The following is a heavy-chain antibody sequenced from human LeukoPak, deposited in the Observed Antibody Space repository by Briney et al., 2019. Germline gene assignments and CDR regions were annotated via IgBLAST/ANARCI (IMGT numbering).Heavy chain of an antibody. D-gene: IGHD6-19*01. J-gene: IGHJ4*02. V-gene: IGHV4-4*09. CDR2: IYTSGST. CDR3: ARRDSSGWYYFDY. Sequence: PSETLSLTCSVSGGSISTYYWTWIRQPPGKGLEWIGYIYTSGSTNYNPSLKSRVTISVDTSKNQFSLKLSSVTAADTAVYYCARRDSSGWYYFDYWGQGTLVTVS. CDR1: GGSISTYY.